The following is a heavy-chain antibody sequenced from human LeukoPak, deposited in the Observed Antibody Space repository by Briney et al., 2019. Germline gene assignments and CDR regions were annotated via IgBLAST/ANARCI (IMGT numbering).Heavy chain of an antibody. J-gene: IGHJ4*02. Sequence: SETLSLTCAVYGGSFSGYYWSWIRQPPGKGLEWIGEINHSGSTNYNPSLKSRVTISVDTSKNQFSLKLSSVTAADTAVYYCARARCGWYYFDYWGQGTLVTVSS. CDR3: ARARCGWYYFDY. V-gene: IGHV4-34*01. CDR1: GGSFSGYY. CDR2: INHSGST. D-gene: IGHD6-19*01.